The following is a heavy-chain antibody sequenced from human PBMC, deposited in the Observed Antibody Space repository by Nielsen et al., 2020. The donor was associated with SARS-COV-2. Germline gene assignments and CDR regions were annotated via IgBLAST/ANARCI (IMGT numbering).Heavy chain of an antibody. D-gene: IGHD2-2*01. V-gene: IGHV3-66*04. CDR2: IYSGGST. CDR1: GFTVSSNY. Sequence: GGSLRLSCAASGFTVSSNYTSWVRQAPGTGLEWVSVIYSGGSTYYADSVKGRFTISRDISKNTLYLQMNSLRVEDTAVYYCASHYCSSTSCPDYYYMDVWGKGTTVTVSS. CDR3: ASHYCSSTSCPDYYYMDV. J-gene: IGHJ6*03.